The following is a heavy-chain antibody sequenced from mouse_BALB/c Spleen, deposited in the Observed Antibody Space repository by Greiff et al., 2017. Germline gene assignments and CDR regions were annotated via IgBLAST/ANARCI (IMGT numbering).Heavy chain of an antibody. CDR3: ARDDYRYDRFDY. J-gene: IGHJ2*01. CDR2: IYPGDGDT. V-gene: IGHV1-82*01. Sequence: VQLQQSGPELVKPGASVKISCKASGYAFSSSWMNWVKQRPGQGLEWIGRIYPGDGDTNYNGKFKGKATLTADKSSSTAYMQLSSLTSVDSAVYFCARDDYRYDRFDYWGQGTTLTVSS. D-gene: IGHD2-14*01. CDR1: GYAFSSSW.